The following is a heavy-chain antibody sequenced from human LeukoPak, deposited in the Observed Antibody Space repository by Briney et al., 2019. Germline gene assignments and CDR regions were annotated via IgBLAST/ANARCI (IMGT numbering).Heavy chain of an antibody. J-gene: IGHJ4*02. CDR1: GFTFSNHW. V-gene: IGHV3-74*01. Sequence: GGSLRLSCAASGFTFSNHWMHWVRQAAGKGLMWVSRINRDGSRTDYAASFTAPFTLSRPDPNNPLYLQLNRLRAEDTAVYFCARGGSDTAMAHDYWGQGTLVTVSS. D-gene: IGHD5-18*01. CDR3: ARGGSDTAMAHDY. CDR2: INRDGSRT.